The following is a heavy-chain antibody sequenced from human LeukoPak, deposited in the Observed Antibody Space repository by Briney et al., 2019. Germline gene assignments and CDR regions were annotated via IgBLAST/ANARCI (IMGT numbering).Heavy chain of an antibody. J-gene: IGHJ4*02. CDR2: IYYSGKT. CDR3: ARDQFAFGLFDY. Sequence: SETLSLTCTVSGGSITSDHWNWIRQPPGKGLEWIGCIYYSGKTYYNPSLKSRVTISVDMSKNQFSLRLTSVTAADTAVYYCARDQFAFGLFDYWGQGTLVTVSS. D-gene: IGHD3/OR15-3a*01. V-gene: IGHV4-59*01. CDR1: GGSITSDH.